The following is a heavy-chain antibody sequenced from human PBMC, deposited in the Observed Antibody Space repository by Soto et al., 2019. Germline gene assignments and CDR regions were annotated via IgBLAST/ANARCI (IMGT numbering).Heavy chain of an antibody. CDR2: IKRDGSEK. V-gene: IGHV3-7*01. D-gene: IGHD6-19*01. Sequence: GGSLRLSCAASGFTFNSNAMHWVRQAPGKGLEWVANIKRDGSEKYYVDSVKGRFIVSRDNAKNSLYLQMNSLRAEDTAVYYCTRSAYSSGWYPGYWGQGARVTVSS. CDR3: TRSAYSSGWYPGY. J-gene: IGHJ4*02. CDR1: GFTFNSNA.